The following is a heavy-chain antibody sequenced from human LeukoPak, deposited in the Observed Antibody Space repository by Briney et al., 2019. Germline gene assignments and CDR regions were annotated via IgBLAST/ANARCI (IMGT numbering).Heavy chain of an antibody. J-gene: IGHJ4*02. Sequence: ASVKVSCKTSGYTFTVKFLHWLRQAPGQGLEWMGGIDPKSGGPVYGQNFRGRVTVTRDTSVSTAHMELSRLRSDDTAVYFCALENCYDYPGCSKSFDYWGQGTLVTVSS. CDR1: GYTFTVKF. CDR2: IDPKSGGP. D-gene: IGHD3-22*01. CDR3: ALENCYDYPGCSKSFDY. V-gene: IGHV1-2*02.